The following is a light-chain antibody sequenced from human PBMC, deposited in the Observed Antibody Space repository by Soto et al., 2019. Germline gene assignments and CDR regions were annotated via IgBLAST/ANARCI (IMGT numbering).Light chain of an antibody. J-gene: IGKJ4*01. CDR3: QQLDSYPLT. CDR2: GAS. V-gene: IGKV1-9*01. Sequence: IQLTQSPSSLSASLGDRVTITCRASQGITNYLAWYQQKPGKAPEILIYGASSLESGVPSRSSGSGSWTDVTLTISSLHPEEFARYYCQQLDSYPLTFGGGTKVEIK. CDR1: QGITNY.